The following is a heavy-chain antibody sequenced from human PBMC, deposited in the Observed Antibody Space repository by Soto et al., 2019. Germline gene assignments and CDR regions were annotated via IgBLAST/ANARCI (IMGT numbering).Heavy chain of an antibody. CDR1: GDSISSGSYY. CDR3: ARHVSIAAPFDP. J-gene: IGHJ5*02. V-gene: IGHV4-39*01. CDR2: IYYSGST. Sequence: SETLSLTCTVSGDSISSGSYYWGWIRQPPGKGLEWIGIIYYSGSTYYNPSLKSRVTLSKDTSKNQFSLKLSSVTAADTAVYYCARHVSIAAPFDPWGQGTLVTVSS. D-gene: IGHD6-6*01.